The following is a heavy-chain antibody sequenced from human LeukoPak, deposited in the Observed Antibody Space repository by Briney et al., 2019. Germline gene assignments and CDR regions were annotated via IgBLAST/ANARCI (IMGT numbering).Heavy chain of an antibody. CDR1: GFTFSSYA. D-gene: IGHD4-17*01. V-gene: IGHV3-23*01. J-gene: IGHJ4*02. CDR3: ARGSGAGRNYFDY. CDR2: ISGSGGST. Sequence: PGGSLRLSCAASGFTFSSYAMSWVRQAPGKGLEWVSAISGSGGSTYYADSVKGRFTISRDNSKNTLYLQMGSLRAEDMAVYYCARGSGAGRNYFDYWGQGTLVTVSS.